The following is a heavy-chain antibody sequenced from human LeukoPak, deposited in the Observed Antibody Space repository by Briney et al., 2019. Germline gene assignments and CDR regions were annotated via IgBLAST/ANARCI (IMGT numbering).Heavy chain of an antibody. J-gene: IGHJ4*02. V-gene: IGHV3-43*02. CDR1: GFTFDDYA. CDR3: ATLGITMVVTPEDY. D-gene: IGHD4-23*01. CDR2: ISGDGGST. Sequence: EGSLRLSCAASGFTFDDYAMHWVRQAPGKGLEWVSLISGDGGSTYYADSVKGRFTISRDNSKNSLYLQMNSLRTEDTALYYCATLGITMVVTPEDYWGQGTLVTVSS.